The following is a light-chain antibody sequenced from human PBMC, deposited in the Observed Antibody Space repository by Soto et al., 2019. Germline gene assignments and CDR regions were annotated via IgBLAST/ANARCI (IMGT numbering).Light chain of an antibody. CDR1: LSVSSTY. Sequence: EIVLTQSPGTLSLFPGERATFSCRASLSVSSTYLAWYQQKPGQAPRLLIYGASSRATGIPDRFSGSGSGRDFTLTISRLEPEDLAVYYCQHYGNSPRMFGQGTKVEIK. J-gene: IGKJ1*01. CDR2: GAS. V-gene: IGKV3-20*01. CDR3: QHYGNSPRM.